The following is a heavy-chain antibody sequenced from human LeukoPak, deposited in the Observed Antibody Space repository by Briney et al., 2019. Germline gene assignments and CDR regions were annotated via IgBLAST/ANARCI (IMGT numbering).Heavy chain of an antibody. CDR3: ARDVDDYGDMYYFDY. V-gene: IGHV1-8*01. CDR1: GFTFTRYD. Sequence: ASVKVSCKASGFTFTRYDINWVRQASGQGLEWMGWMNPNNGNTGYAQKFQGRVTMTRDTHTSTAYMELRGLRPEDTAVYYCARDVDDYGDMYYFDYWGQGTLVTVSS. CDR2: MNPNNGNT. J-gene: IGHJ4*02. D-gene: IGHD4-17*01.